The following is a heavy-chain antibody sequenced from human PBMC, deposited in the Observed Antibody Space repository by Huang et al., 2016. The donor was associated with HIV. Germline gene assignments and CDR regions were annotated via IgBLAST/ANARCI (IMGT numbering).Heavy chain of an antibody. CDR3: ARGPGELLDY. CDR2: IKLNSGGK. CDR1: GYTFTDYC. V-gene: IGHV1-2*02. Sequence: VQLVQSGAEVKKPGASVKVSCKASGYTFTDYCMHWVRQAPGQGLEWMGWIKLNSGGKNYAQKFQGRVTMTRDMSISTSYMELRRLRSDDTAVYYCARGPGELLDYWGQGTLVTVSS. J-gene: IGHJ4*02. D-gene: IGHD3-16*01.